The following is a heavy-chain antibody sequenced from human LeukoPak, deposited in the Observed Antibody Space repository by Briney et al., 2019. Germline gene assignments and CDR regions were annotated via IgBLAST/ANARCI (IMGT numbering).Heavy chain of an antibody. J-gene: IGHJ4*02. CDR3: AKEFSGGWSFDY. Sequence: PGRSLRLSCEASGFTFSSYGIHWVRQAPGKGLEWVAVIWSDGSNKYYADSVKGRFTISRDNSKNTLFLQMNSLRAEDTAVYYCAKEFSGGWSFDYWGQGTLVTVSS. V-gene: IGHV3-33*06. D-gene: IGHD6-19*01. CDR1: GFTFSSYG. CDR2: IWSDGSNK.